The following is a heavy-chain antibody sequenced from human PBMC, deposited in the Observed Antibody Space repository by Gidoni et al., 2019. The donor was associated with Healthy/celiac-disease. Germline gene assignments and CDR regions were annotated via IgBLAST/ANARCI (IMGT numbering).Heavy chain of an antibody. V-gene: IGHV4-31*03. D-gene: IGHD6-13*01. CDR2: IYYSGST. CDR1: GGAISSGGYY. CDR3: ARDNSAARGSVDY. J-gene: IGHJ4*02. Sequence: QVQLQESGPGLVKPSQTLSLTCTVSGGAISSGGYYWSWIRQHPGKGLEWIGYIYYSGSTYYTPSLKSRVTISVDTSKNQFSLKLSSVTAADTAVYYCARDNSAARGSVDYWGQGTLVTVSS.